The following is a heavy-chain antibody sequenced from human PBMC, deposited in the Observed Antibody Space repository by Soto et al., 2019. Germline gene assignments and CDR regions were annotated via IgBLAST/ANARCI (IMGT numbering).Heavy chain of an antibody. CDR1: GFTFSSYS. Sequence: EVQLVESGGGLVQPGGSLRLSCAASGFTFSSYSMNWVRQAPGKGLEWVSYISSSSSTIYYADSVKGRFTISRYNAKNSLYLKRNSLRAEDTAVYYCAIERDYGDYAIGIDYWGQGTLVTVSS. CDR2: ISSSSSTI. D-gene: IGHD4-17*01. V-gene: IGHV3-48*01. J-gene: IGHJ4*02. CDR3: AIERDYGDYAIGIDY.